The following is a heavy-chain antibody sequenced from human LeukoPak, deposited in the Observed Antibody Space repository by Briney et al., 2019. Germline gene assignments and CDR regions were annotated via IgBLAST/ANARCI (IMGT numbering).Heavy chain of an antibody. J-gene: IGHJ4*02. D-gene: IGHD1-26*01. CDR3: ARGPYGRGPTDY. CDR2: INHTGST. Sequence: KPSETLSLTCTVYGESFSGYYWAWLRQPPGKGLEWIGEINHTGSTNYNPSLKSRVTISLDTSKKQLSLQLNSVTAADAAVYYCARGPYGRGPTDYWGQGTLVTVSS. CDR1: GESFSGYY. V-gene: IGHV4-34*01.